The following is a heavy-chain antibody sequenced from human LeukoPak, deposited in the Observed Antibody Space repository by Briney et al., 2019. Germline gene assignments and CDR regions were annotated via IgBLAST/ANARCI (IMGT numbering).Heavy chain of an antibody. CDR1: GGSISSSSYY. CDR2: IYYSGST. CDR3: ARRESLSDYSL. Sequence: SETLSLTCTVSGGSISSSSYYWGWIRQPPGKGLEWIGSIYYSGSTYYNPSLKSRVTISVDTSKNQFSLKLSSVTAADTAVYYCARRESLSDYSLWGQGTLVTVSS. V-gene: IGHV4-39*01. J-gene: IGHJ4*02. D-gene: IGHD3-10*01.